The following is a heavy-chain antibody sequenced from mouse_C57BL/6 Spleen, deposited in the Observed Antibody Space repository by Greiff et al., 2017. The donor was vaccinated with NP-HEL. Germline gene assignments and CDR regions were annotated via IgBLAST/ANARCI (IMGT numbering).Heavy chain of an antibody. V-gene: IGHV5-12*01. D-gene: IGHD3-1*01. CDR2: ISNGGGST. CDR1: GFTFSDYY. CDR3: ARGGTNSGAMDY. J-gene: IGHJ4*01. Sequence: EVKVEESGGGLVQPGGSLKLSSAASGFTFSDYYMYWVRQTPEKRLEWVAYISNGGGSTYYPDTVKGRFTISRDNAKNTLYLQMSRLKSEDTAMYYCARGGTNSGAMDYWGQGTSVTVSS.